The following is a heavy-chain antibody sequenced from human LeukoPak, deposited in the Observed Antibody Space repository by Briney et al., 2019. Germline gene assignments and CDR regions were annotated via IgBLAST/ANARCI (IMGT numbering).Heavy chain of an antibody. J-gene: IGHJ4*02. Sequence: PSETLSLTCTVSGGSISSYYWSWVRQPPGKGLEWIGCIYYIGSTNYNPSLKSRVTISLDTSKNQFSLKLSSVTAADTAVYYCARHGGAYSFDYWGQGTLVTVSS. D-gene: IGHD4-11*01. CDR3: ARHGGAYSFDY. CDR1: GGSISSYY. CDR2: IYYIGST. V-gene: IGHV4-59*08.